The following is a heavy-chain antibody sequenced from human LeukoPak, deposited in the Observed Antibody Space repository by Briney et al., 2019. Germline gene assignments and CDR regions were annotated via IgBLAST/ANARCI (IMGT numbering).Heavy chain of an antibody. J-gene: IGHJ5*02. D-gene: IGHD4-17*01. CDR3: ARGHMLTTVTTSYWFDP. CDR1: GYSINNGYY. V-gene: IGHV4-38-2*02. CDR2: IYHSGST. Sequence: PSETLSLTCTVSGYSINNGYYWAWIRQPPGKGLQWIGSIYHSGSTYYNPSLKSRVTISIDTSKNQFSLKLSSVTAADTAVYYCARGHMLTTVTTSYWFDPWGQGTLVTVSS.